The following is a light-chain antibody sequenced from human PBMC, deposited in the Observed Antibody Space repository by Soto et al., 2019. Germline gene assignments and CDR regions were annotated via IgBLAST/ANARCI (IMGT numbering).Light chain of an antibody. Sequence: EIVLTHSPATLSLFPGERATLSCRASQSVSSYLAWYQQKPGQAPRLLLYDASNRATGIPARFSGSGSGTDFTLTISSLEPEDFAVYYCQQRSNWITFGQGTRLEIE. CDR3: QQRSNWIT. CDR1: QSVSSY. J-gene: IGKJ5*01. CDR2: DAS. V-gene: IGKV3-11*01.